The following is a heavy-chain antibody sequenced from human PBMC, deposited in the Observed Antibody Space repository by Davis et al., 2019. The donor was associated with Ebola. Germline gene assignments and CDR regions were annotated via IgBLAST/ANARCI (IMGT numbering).Heavy chain of an antibody. CDR3: AREGGYCSSTSCYTDYYYMDV. CDR2: IYYSGST. J-gene: IGHJ6*03. CDR1: GGPISSGDYY. D-gene: IGHD2-2*02. V-gene: IGHV4-30-4*01. Sequence: PSETLSLTCTVSGGPISSGDYYWSWIRQPPGKGLEWIGYIYYSGSTYYNPSLKSRVTISVDTSKNQFSLKLSSVTAADTAVYYCAREGGYCSSTSCYTDYYYMDVWGKGTTVTVSS.